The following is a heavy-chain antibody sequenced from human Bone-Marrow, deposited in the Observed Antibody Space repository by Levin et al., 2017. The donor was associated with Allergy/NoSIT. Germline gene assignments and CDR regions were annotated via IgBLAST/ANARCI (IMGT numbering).Heavy chain of an antibody. V-gene: IGHV4-61*01. D-gene: IGHD3-10*01. CDR1: GASVSSGLYY. CDR2: IFYSGYS. Sequence: SETLSLTCTVSGASVSSGLYYWSWIRQPPGKGLEWIGYIFYSGYSDYNPSLKSRVTISVDTSKNQFSLKVNSVTAADTAVYYCATMHYYGSGRGWFDPWGQGTLVTVSS. J-gene: IGHJ5*02. CDR3: ATMHYYGSGRGWFDP.